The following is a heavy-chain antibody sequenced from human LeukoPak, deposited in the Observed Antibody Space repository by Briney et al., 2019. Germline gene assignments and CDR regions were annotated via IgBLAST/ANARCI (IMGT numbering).Heavy chain of an antibody. CDR1: GYTFTGYY. V-gene: IGHV1-2*02. Sequence: ASVKVSCKASGYTFTGYYMHWVRQAPGQGLEWMGWVNPNSGGTNYAQKFQGRVTMTEDTSTDTAYMELSSLRSEDTAVYYCATDLDSSVRGAGWFDPWGQGTLVTVSS. CDR3: ATDLDSSVRGAGWFDP. J-gene: IGHJ5*02. D-gene: IGHD3-10*02. CDR2: VNPNSGGT.